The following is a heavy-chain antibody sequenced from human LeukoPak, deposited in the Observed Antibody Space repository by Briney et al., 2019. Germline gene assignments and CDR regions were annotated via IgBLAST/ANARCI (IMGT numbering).Heavy chain of an antibody. CDR1: GFILSRYR. J-gene: IGHJ4*02. CDR2: ISYDGSNK. V-gene: IGHV3-30*18. Sequence: GGSPCPSCAASGFILSRYRVHWFCQAPGKGLEWVAVISYDGSNKYYADSVKGRFAITRDNSKNTLYLQMNSLRAEDAAVYYCAKDGTSWYYFDFYRQGNLVTVSS. D-gene: IGHD6-13*01. CDR3: AKDGTSWYYFDF.